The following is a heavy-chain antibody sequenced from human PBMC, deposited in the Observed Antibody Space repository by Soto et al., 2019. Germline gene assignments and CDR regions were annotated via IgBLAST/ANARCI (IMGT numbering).Heavy chain of an antibody. Sequence: GASVKVSCKASGYTFTSYAMHWVRQAPGQRLEWMGWINAGNSNTKYSQKLQGRVTITRDTSASTAYMELSSLRSEDTAVYYCARVNPSSGWYLYYFDYWGQGTLVTVSS. J-gene: IGHJ4*02. CDR1: GYTFTSYA. V-gene: IGHV1-3*01. CDR2: INAGNSNT. CDR3: ARVNPSSGWYLYYFDY. D-gene: IGHD6-19*01.